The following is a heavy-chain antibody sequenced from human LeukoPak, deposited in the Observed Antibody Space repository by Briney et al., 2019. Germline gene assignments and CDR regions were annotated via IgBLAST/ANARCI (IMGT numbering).Heavy chain of an antibody. CDR2: IYYSGST. V-gene: IGHV4-39*07. Sequence: PSETLSLTCTVSGGSISSSSYYWGWIRQPPGKGLEWIGSIYYSGSTYYNPSLKSRVTISVDTSKNQFSLKLSSVTAADTAVYYCARDERSSSWHSFDYWGQGTLVTVSS. CDR3: ARDERSSSWHSFDY. CDR1: GGSISSSSYY. D-gene: IGHD6-13*01. J-gene: IGHJ4*02.